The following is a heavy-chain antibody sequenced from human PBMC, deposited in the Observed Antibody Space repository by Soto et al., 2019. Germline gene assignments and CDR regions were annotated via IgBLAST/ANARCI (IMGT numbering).Heavy chain of an antibody. D-gene: IGHD2-15*01. Sequence: PGGSLRLSCAASVLTFNRYWMHWVRHARGKGLVWVSHINTDGTNSNYADSVKGRFTISRDNAKSTLFLQMNSLRDEDTAVYYCAREFCSGGNCYTYYFDPWGQGIPVPVSS. CDR2: INTDGTNS. CDR1: VLTFNRYW. J-gene: IGHJ5*02. CDR3: AREFCSGGNCYTYYFDP. V-gene: IGHV3-74*01.